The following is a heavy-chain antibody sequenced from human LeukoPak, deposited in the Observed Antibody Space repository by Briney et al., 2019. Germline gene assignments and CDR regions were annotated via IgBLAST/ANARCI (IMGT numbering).Heavy chain of an antibody. CDR1: GDSMSSYY. Sequence: ASETLSLTCTVSGDSMSSYYWSWIRLPPGEGLEWIGYIYYSGSTNYSPTHKSRVTISVDTSENQFSLKMSSVTAADTAMYYCARGGPNSSGYAADGFDIWGPGTLVTVSS. J-gene: IGHJ3*02. CDR2: IYYSGST. V-gene: IGHV4-59*01. D-gene: IGHD3-22*01. CDR3: ARGGPNSSGYAADGFDI.